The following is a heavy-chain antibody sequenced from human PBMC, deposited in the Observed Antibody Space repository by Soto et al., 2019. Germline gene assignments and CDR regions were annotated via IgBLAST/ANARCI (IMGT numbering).Heavy chain of an antibody. CDR2: ISSSGSTI. CDR1: GFTFSSYE. V-gene: IGHV3-48*03. CDR3: ARAPITIFGVVIYYFDY. Sequence: GGSLRLSCAASGFTFSSYEMNWVRQAPGKGLEWVSYISSSGSTIYYADSVKGRFTISRDNAKNSLYLQMNSLRAEDTAVYYCARAPITIFGVVIYYFDYWGQGTLVTVSS. D-gene: IGHD3-3*01. J-gene: IGHJ4*02.